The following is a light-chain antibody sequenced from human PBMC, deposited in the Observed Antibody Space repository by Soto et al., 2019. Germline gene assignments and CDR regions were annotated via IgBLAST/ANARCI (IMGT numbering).Light chain of an antibody. CDR1: SSNIGAGYD. Sequence: SLLTQPPSVSGAPGQRVTISCTGSSSNIGAGYDVHWYQQLPGTAPKLLIYGNSNRPSGVPDRFSGSKSGNTASLTVSGLQPEDEAEYFCSSYARSIHYVLGIGTKVTVL. V-gene: IGLV1-40*01. CDR2: GNS. CDR3: SSYARSIHYV. J-gene: IGLJ1*01.